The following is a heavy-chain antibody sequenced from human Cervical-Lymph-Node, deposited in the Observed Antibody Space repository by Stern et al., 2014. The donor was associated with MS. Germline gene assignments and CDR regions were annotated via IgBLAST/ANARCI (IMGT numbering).Heavy chain of an antibody. CDR3: ARHGAVGYI. CDR1: GGSITTNIYY. CDR2: IYTGGST. V-gene: IGHV4-39*01. Sequence: QVQLQESGPGLVKPSETLSLTCTVSGGSITTNIYYWAWIRQPPGKGLEWIGNIYTGGSTYSKPSLKSRVTLSVDTSKIQFSLTLTSVTAADTAVYYCARHGAVGYIWGRGTVVTVSS. J-gene: IGHJ3*02. D-gene: IGHD3-16*01.